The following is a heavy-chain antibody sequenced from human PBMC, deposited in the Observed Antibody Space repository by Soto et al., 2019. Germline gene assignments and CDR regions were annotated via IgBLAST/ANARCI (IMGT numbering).Heavy chain of an antibody. CDR1: GFTFSIYA. V-gene: IGHV3-23*01. CDR2: ISGSGGST. Sequence: LRLSCEASGFTFSIYAMSWVRQAPGKGLEWVSAISGSGGSTYYADSVKGRFTISRDNSKNTLYLQMNSLRAEDTAVYYCARDPPMGVVLAFDYWGQGTLVTVSS. CDR3: ARDPPMGVVLAFDY. D-gene: IGHD3-3*02. J-gene: IGHJ4*02.